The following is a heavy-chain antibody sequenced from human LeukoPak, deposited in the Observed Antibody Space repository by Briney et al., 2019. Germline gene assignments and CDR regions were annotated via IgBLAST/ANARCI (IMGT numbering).Heavy chain of an antibody. CDR2: INSDGSWT. Sequence: GGSLRLSCEASGNYWMHWVRQAPGKGLVWVSHINSDGSWTSYADSVRGRFTISKDNAKNTVYLQMNSLRAEDTAVYYCVSFYETYWGRGTLVTVSS. CDR1: GNYW. D-gene: IGHD2/OR15-2a*01. V-gene: IGHV3-74*01. CDR3: VSFYETY. J-gene: IGHJ4*02.